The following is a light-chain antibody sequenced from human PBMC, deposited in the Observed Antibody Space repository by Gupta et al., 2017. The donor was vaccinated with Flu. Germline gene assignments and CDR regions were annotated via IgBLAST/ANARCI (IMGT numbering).Light chain of an antibody. V-gene: IGKV1-39*01. CDR2: AAS. CDR3: QQSYSTPWT. CDR1: ETITSY. J-gene: IGKJ1*01. Sequence: DIQMTQSPPSLSASVGDTVTITCRASETITSYLNWYQHKPGKAPKLLIYAASSLESGVPSRFGGSGSGTEFTLTIRSLQPEDFASYFCQQSYSTPWTFGQGTKVEIK.